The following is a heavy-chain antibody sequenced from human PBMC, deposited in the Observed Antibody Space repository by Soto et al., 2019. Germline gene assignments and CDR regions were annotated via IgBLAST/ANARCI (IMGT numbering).Heavy chain of an antibody. CDR2: LYYTCYT. D-gene: IGHD5-18*01. J-gene: IGHJ2*01. V-gene: IGHV4-39*01. CDR3: ARSAIATHWFSEL. Sequence: SETLSLTCTVSGGPISSSSYYLGWIRHAPGKGLEWLATLYYTCYTYHNPSLKTHVTISVDTSKDQFSLKLTSVTAADTALYYCARSAIATHWFSELWGRGTMVTVAS. CDR1: GGPISSSSYY.